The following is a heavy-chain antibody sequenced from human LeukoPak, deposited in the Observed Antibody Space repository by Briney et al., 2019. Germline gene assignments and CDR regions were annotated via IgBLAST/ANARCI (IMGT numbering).Heavy chain of an antibody. CDR3: ARENWSTADY. Sequence: VGSLRLSCVASGFSFPPYWMMWVRQTPEKGLEWVATVNQDGREKWYVDSVKGRFSISKDSANNMVYLQMNSLRAEDTAIYYCARENWSTADYWGQGTLVTVSS. J-gene: IGHJ4*02. D-gene: IGHD3-3*01. CDR1: GFSFPPYW. V-gene: IGHV3-7*01. CDR2: VNQDGREK.